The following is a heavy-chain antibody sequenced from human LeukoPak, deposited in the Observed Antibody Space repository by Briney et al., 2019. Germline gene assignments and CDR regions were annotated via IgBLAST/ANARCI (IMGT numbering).Heavy chain of an antibody. J-gene: IGHJ4*02. D-gene: IGHD2-15*01. CDR1: GFTFSDYY. CDR3: ARVRPYCSGGSCYSMDY. V-gene: IGHV3-11*04. Sequence: GGSLRLSCAASGFTFSDYYMSWIRQAPGKGLEWVSYISSSGSSIYYADSVKGRFTISRDNAKSSLYLQTNSLRAEDTAVYYCARVRPYCSGGSCYSMDYWGQGTLVTVSS. CDR2: ISSSGSSI.